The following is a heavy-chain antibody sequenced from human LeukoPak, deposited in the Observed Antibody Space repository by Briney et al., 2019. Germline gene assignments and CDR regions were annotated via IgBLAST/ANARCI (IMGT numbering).Heavy chain of an antibody. CDR3: ARDTLTWRSGWYDY. J-gene: IGHJ4*02. CDR1: GFTFSSYS. D-gene: IGHD6-19*01. CDR2: ISSSRGYI. Sequence: GGSLRLSCAASGFTFSSYSMSWVRQAPGKGLEWVSSISSSRGYIYYADSVKGRFTISRDNAKNSLYLQMNSLRAEETAVYYCARDTLTWRSGWYDYWGQGTLVTVSS. V-gene: IGHV3-21*01.